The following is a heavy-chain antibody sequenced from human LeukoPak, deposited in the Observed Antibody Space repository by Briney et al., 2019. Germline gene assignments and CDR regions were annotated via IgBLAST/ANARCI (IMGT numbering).Heavy chain of an antibody. J-gene: IGHJ4*02. V-gene: IGHV4-59*08. CDR1: GGSISSYY. CDR2: MYYSGST. CDR3: ARHPPDYDILTGYSGEYYFDY. Sequence: SETLSLTRTVSGGSISSYYWSWIRQPPGKGLEWIGYMYYSGSTNYNPSLKSRVTISVDTSKNQFSLKLSSVTAADTAVYYCARHPPDYDILTGYSGEYYFDYWGQGTLVTVSS. D-gene: IGHD3-9*01.